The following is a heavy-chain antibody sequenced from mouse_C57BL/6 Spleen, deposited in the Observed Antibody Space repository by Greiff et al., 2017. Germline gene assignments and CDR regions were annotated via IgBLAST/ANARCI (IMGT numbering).Heavy chain of an antibody. V-gene: IGHV1-82*01. Sequence: VQLVESGPELVKPGASVKISCKASGYAFSSSWMNWVKQRPGKGLEWIGRIYPGDGDTNYNGKFKGKATLTADKSSSTAYMQLSSLTSEDSAVYFCARGAAQATSDYWGQGTTLTVSS. CDR3: ARGAAQATSDY. CDR1: GYAFSSSW. J-gene: IGHJ2*01. D-gene: IGHD3-2*02. CDR2: IYPGDGDT.